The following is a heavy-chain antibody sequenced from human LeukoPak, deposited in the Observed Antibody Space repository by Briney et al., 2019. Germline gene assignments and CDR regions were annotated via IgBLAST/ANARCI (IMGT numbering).Heavy chain of an antibody. CDR3: ARRRNWGLRYWYFDL. CDR1: GGSISSGSYY. Sequence: SQTLSLTCTVSGGSISSGSYYWSWIRQPAGKGLEWIGRIYTSGSTNYNPSLKSRVTISVDTSKNQFSLKLSSVTAADTAVYYCARRRNWGLRYWYFDLWGRGTLVTVSS. CDR2: IYTSGST. D-gene: IGHD7-27*01. V-gene: IGHV4-61*02. J-gene: IGHJ2*01.